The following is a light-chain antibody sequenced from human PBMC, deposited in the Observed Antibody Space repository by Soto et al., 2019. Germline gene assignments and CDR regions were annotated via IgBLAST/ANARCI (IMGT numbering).Light chain of an antibody. CDR3: QQYGSSPWT. CDR1: QSVSSSY. Sequence: EIVLTQSPGTLSLSPGERATLSCRASQSVSSSYLAWYQQKPGQAPRLLIYGASSRATGIPDRFSGCGSGTDFTLIISRLEPEDFAVYYCQQYGSSPWTFGQGTKVEIK. J-gene: IGKJ1*01. CDR2: GAS. V-gene: IGKV3-20*01.